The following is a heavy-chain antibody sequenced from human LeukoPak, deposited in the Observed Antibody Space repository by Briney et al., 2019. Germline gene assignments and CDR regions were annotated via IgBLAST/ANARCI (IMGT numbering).Heavy chain of an antibody. J-gene: IGHJ4*02. CDR2: IYYSGST. Sequence: SETLSLTCSVSGGSISSRSYYWGWIRQPPGKGLEWIGSIYYSGSTYYNPSLKSRVTISVDTSKNQFSLKLSSVTAADTAMYYCARAKVVPAAMASWDYWGQGTLVTVSS. CDR1: GGSISSRSYY. CDR3: ARAKVVPAAMASWDY. D-gene: IGHD2-2*01. V-gene: IGHV4-39*01.